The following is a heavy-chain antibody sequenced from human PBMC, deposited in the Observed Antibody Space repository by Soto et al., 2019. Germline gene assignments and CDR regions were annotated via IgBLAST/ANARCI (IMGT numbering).Heavy chain of an antibody. J-gene: IGHJ3*02. V-gene: IGHV3-30-3*01. D-gene: IGHD2-15*01. CDR1: GFTFSSYA. Sequence: QVQLVESGGGVVQPGRSLRLSCAASGFTFSSYAMHWVRQAPGKGLEWVAVISYDGSNKYYADSVKGRFTISRDNSKNTLYLQMNSLRAEDTAVYYCARDTEYCSGGSCYEGAFDIWGQGTMVTVSS. CDR2: ISYDGSNK. CDR3: ARDTEYCSGGSCYEGAFDI.